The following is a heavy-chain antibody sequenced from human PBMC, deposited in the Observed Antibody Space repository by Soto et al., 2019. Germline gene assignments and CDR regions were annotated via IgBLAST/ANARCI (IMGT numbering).Heavy chain of an antibody. V-gene: IGHV3-21*01. D-gene: IGHD3-16*01. CDR3: ASGTNMGGGGMDV. CDR2: ISSSSSYI. CDR1: GFTFSSYS. Sequence: GSLRLSCAASGFTFSSYSMNWVRRAPGKGLEWVSSISSSSSYIYYADSVKGRFTISRDNAKNSLYLQMNSLRAEDTAVYYCASGTNMGGGGMDVWGQGTTVTVSS. J-gene: IGHJ6*02.